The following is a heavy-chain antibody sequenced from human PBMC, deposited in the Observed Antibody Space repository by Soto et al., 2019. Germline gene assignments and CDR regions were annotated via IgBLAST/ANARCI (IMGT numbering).Heavy chain of an antibody. Sequence: QEQLVQSGAEVKKPGSSVKVSCKASGGLFSSYPISWVRQVPGQGLEWMGGIIPAFQTAYYTQRFQGRVTIPADESTNTAYMELSSLRSEDTAIYYCARGGSGYTWFNEFWGQGTLVTVSS. CDR3: ARGGSGYTWFNEF. D-gene: IGHD3-22*01. V-gene: IGHV1-69*01. CDR1: GGLFSSYP. CDR2: IIPAFQTA. J-gene: IGHJ4*02.